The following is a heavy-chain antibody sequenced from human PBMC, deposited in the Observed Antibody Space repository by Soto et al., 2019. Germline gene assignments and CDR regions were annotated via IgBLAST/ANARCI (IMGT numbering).Heavy chain of an antibody. J-gene: IGHJ4*02. V-gene: IGHV3-23*01. CDR3: ARRGPGTYFDY. Sequence: EVQQLDSGGGLVQPGGSLRRSCAASGFTFSSYAMNWVRQAPGKGLEWVSVISGSGDSTYYADSVKGRFTISRDNSKNTLYLQMNSLRTEDTAVYCARRGPGTYFDYWGQGTLVTVSS. CDR2: ISGSGDST. CDR1: GFTFSSYA. D-gene: IGHD6-13*01.